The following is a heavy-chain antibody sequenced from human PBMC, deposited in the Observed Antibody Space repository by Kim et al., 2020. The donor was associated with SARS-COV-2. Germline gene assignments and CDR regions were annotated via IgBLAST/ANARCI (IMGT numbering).Heavy chain of an antibody. CDR2: ISAYNGNT. J-gene: IGHJ4*02. CDR1: GYTFTSYG. D-gene: IGHD2-2*01. CDR3: AKTLGYCSSTSCLNDY. Sequence: ASVKVSCKASGYTFTSYGISWVRQAPGQGLEWMGWISAYNGNTNYAQKLQGRVTMTTDTSTSTAYMELRSLRSDDTAVYYCAKTLGYCSSTSCLNDYWGQRPLVTV. V-gene: IGHV1-18*01.